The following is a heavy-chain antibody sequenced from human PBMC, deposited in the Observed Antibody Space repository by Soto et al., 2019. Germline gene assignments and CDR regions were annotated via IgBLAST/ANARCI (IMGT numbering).Heavy chain of an antibody. D-gene: IGHD6-19*01. Sequence: SETLSLTCTVSGGSISSNYWSWIRQPPGKGLEWIGYISYIGSTNYNPSLKSRVTISVDTSKNQFSLKLSSVTAADTAVYYCARHAPWSSGSYLGQGTLVTVSS. CDR1: GGSISSNY. CDR2: ISYIGST. J-gene: IGHJ4*02. V-gene: IGHV4-59*01. CDR3: ARHAPWSSGSY.